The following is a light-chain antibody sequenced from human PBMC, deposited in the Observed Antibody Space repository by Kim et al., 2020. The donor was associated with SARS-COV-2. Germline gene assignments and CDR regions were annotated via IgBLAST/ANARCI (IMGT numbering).Light chain of an antibody. CDR2: IISYGTH. J-gene: IGLJ2*01. Sequence: AAVTLPSTIISRNGNNVVVKYQRRSEKSTRSLMEIISYGTHKRGDGILARFSGSSSGATPYLTITCLKSNDEADYYCQTWDMRYVVFGGGTQLTVL. CDR3: QTWDMRYVV. V-gene: IGLV4-69*01. CDR1: SRNGNNV.